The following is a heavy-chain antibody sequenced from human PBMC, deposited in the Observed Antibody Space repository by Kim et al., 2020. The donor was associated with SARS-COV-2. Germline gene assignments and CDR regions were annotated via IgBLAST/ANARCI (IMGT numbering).Heavy chain of an antibody. CDR1: GYTFSSYG. D-gene: IGHD5-18*01. Sequence: ASVKVSCKASGYTFSSYGVTWVRQAPGQGLEWMGLISAYNGNTNYAQKLQGRVTMTTDTSTSTAYMELRSLRSDDTAMYYCARGTAMVTFRNWFDPWGQGTLVTVSS. CDR3: ARGTAMVTFRNWFDP. CDR2: ISAYNGNT. J-gene: IGHJ5*02. V-gene: IGHV1-18*01.